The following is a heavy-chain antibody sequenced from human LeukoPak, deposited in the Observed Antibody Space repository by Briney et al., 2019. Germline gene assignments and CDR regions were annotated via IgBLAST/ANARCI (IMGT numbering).Heavy chain of an antibody. D-gene: IGHD6-13*01. Sequence: SVKVSCKASGGTFSGYAISWVRQAPGQGLEWMGGIIPIFGTANYAQKFQGRVTITTDESTSTAYMELSSLRSEDTAVYYCARSYSSSWYGWFDPWGQGTLVTVSS. V-gene: IGHV1-69*05. CDR2: IIPIFGTA. CDR3: ARSYSSSWYGWFDP. CDR1: GGTFSGYA. J-gene: IGHJ5*02.